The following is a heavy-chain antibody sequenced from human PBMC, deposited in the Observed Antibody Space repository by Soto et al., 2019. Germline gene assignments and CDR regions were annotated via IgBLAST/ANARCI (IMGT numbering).Heavy chain of an antibody. V-gene: IGHV4-61*08. Sequence: SETLSLTCTVSGGSVSSGGYYWSWIRQPPGKGLEWIGYIYYSGSTNYNPSLKSRVTISVDRSKNQFSLKLSSVTAADTAVYYCARGYSRGYYFDYWGQGTLVTVSS. D-gene: IGHD4-4*01. CDR3: ARGYSRGYYFDY. CDR1: GGSVSSGGYY. J-gene: IGHJ4*02. CDR2: IYYSGST.